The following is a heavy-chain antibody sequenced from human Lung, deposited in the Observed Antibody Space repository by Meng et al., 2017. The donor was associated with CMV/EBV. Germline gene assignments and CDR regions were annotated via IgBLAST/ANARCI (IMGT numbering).Heavy chain of an antibody. D-gene: IGHD3-9*01. CDR2: TYYRSKWNN. J-gene: IGHJ5*02. CDR1: GGSVSSNNAA. V-gene: IGHV6-1*01. Sequence: SETLSLXCAISGGSVSSNNAAWNWIRQSPSRGLEWLGRTYYRSKWNNAYAVSVKSRVTINPDTSKNQFSLQLNSVTPEDTAVYYCASEGLRYHYNWFDPWGQGXLVTVSS. CDR3: ASEGLRYHYNWFDP.